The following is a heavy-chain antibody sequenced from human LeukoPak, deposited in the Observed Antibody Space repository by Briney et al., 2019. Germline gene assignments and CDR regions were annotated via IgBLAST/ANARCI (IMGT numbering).Heavy chain of an antibody. V-gene: IGHV3-23*01. CDR1: GFTFSSYA. J-gene: IGHJ6*04. D-gene: IGHD3-10*02. CDR3: AELGITMIGGV. CDR2: FSGSGGNT. Sequence: GGSLRLSCAVSGFTFSSYAMSWVRQAPGKGLEWVSTFSGSGGNTYYADSVKGRFTISRDNAKNSLYLQMNSLRAEDTAVYYSAELGITMIGGVWGKGTTVTISS.